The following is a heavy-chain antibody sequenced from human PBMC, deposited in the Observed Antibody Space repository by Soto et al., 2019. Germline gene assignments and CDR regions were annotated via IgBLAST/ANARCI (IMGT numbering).Heavy chain of an antibody. D-gene: IGHD6-25*01. CDR1: GYTFTSYG. Sequence: QVQLVQSGAEVKKPGASVKVSCKASGYTFTSYGISWVRQAPGQGLEWMGWISAYKGNTNYAQNLQGRVTMTANTSTSTIYMELRSLRSDDTAVYYCARECSGSGGMDVWGQGPTVTVSS. V-gene: IGHV1-18*01. CDR3: ARECSGSGGMDV. J-gene: IGHJ6*02. CDR2: ISAYKGNT.